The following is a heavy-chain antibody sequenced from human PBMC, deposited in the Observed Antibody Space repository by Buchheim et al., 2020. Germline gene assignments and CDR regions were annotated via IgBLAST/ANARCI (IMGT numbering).Heavy chain of an antibody. J-gene: IGHJ4*02. CDR2: IDPSGGTT. Sequence: QVQVVQSGAEVKKPGASVKVSSKASGYTFTNYYIHWVRQAPGQGLEWMGMIDPSGGTTRYAQQLQGRVTMTRDTSTSTVYMELSSLRSEDTAVYYCARDGVRDNSGYPDYWGQGTL. V-gene: IGHV1-46*01. D-gene: IGHD3-22*01. CDR1: GYTFTNYY. CDR3: ARDGVRDNSGYPDY.